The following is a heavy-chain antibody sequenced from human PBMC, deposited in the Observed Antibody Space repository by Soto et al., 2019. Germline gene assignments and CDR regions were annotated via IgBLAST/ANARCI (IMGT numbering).Heavy chain of an antibody. Sequence: ASVKVSCKASGYTFTGYYMHWVRQAPGQGLEWMGWINPNSGGTNYAQKFQGWVTMTRDTSISTAYMELSRLRSDDTAVYYCARDIALRYDFWSGYHNPYYYYGMDVWGQGTPVTVSS. V-gene: IGHV1-2*04. CDR1: GYTFTGYY. CDR3: ARDIALRYDFWSGYHNPYYYYGMDV. CDR2: INPNSGGT. D-gene: IGHD3-3*01. J-gene: IGHJ6*02.